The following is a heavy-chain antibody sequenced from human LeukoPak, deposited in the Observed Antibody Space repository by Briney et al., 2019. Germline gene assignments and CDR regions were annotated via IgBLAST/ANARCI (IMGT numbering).Heavy chain of an antibody. V-gene: IGHV3-74*01. J-gene: IGHJ6*02. Sequence: GGSLRLSCAASGFTFSSYWMYWVRQAPGKGLVWVSRINSDGSSTNYADPVKGRFTISRDNSKNTLYLQMNSLRAEDTAVYHCARGQSPSYYDMDVWGQGTTVTVSS. CDR3: ARGQSPSYYDMDV. CDR2: INSDGSST. CDR1: GFTFSSYW. D-gene: IGHD6-19*01.